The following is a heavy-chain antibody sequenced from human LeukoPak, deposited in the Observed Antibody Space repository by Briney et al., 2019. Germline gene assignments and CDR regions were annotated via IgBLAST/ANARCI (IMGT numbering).Heavy chain of an antibody. V-gene: IGHV3-7*01. CDR1: GFTFSSNW. CDR2: IKQDGGQK. Sequence: GGSLRLSCAASGFTFSSNWMSWVRHAPGKGLEWVANIKQDGGQKYYVDSVKGRFTISRDNAKNSLYLQMNSLRAEDTAVYYCARDIVVVPAAVDYWGQGTLVTVSS. D-gene: IGHD2-2*01. J-gene: IGHJ4*02. CDR3: ARDIVVVPAAVDY.